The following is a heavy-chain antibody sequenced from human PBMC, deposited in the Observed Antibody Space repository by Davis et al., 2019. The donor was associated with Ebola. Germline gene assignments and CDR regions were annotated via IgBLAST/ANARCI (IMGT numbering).Heavy chain of an antibody. CDR3: AREGYGSGIHSNWFDP. Sequence: AASVKVSCKASGYTFTSYYMHWVRQAPGQGLEWMGIINPSDGSTSYTQKFQGRVTMTRDTSTSTVYMELSSLRSEDTAVYYCAREGYGSGIHSNWFDPWGQGTLVTVSS. D-gene: IGHD3-10*01. V-gene: IGHV1-46*01. CDR1: GYTFTSYY. CDR2: INPSDGST. J-gene: IGHJ5*02.